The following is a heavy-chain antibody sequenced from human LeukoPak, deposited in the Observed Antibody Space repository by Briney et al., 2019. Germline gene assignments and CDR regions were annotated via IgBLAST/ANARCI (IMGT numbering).Heavy chain of an antibody. D-gene: IGHD2-15*01. J-gene: IGHJ5*02. CDR3: ARVDCSGGSCTYNWFDP. CDR2: ISVYNGNT. Sequence: ASVKVSCKASGYTFTSYGFSWVRQAPRQGLEWMGWISVYNGNTNYAQKLQGRVIMTTDTSTSTAYMELRSLTSDDTAVYYCARVDCSGGSCTYNWFDPWGQGTLVTVSS. CDR1: GYTFTSYG. V-gene: IGHV1-18*04.